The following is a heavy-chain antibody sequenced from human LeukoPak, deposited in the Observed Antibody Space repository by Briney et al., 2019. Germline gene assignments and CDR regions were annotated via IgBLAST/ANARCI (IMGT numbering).Heavy chain of an antibody. CDR3: ARASRYSSGWQYYFDY. V-gene: IGHV4-4*07. Sequence: SETLSLTCTVSGASISSYYWSWIRQPAGQGLEWVGRISDTGTSHYNPSLKGRVTISVDTSKNQFSLKLSSVTAADTAVYYCARASRYSSGWQYYFDYWGQGTLVTVSS. CDR1: GASISSYY. D-gene: IGHD6-19*01. J-gene: IGHJ4*02. CDR2: ISDTGTS.